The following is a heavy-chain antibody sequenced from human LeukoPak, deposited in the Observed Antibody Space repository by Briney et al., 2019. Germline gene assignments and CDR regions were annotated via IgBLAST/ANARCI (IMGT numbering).Heavy chain of an antibody. V-gene: IGHV3-30*02. CDR1: GFTFSDYD. CDR3: ARCVGRKDRYYYIDV. J-gene: IGHJ6*03. Sequence: GGSLSLSCTASGFTFSDYDMHWVRQAPGKGLEWVAFVRYDGSIKYYAASQRGLFTISRDNSKITLYLQMDTVRSEDTAAYYCARCVGRKDRYYYIDVWGTGTLVTVSS. CDR2: VRYDGSIK.